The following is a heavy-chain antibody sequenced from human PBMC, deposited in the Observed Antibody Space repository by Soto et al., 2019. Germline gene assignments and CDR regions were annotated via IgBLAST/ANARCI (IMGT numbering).Heavy chain of an antibody. CDR2: ISATGTIT. J-gene: IGHJ5*01. CDR1: GFTFSTYA. V-gene: IGHV3-23*01. Sequence: EVRLLESGGALIQPGGSLRLSCAASGFTFSTYAMNWVRQAPGKGLEWVSGISATGTITYYPDSVKGRFTISRDNSKNTLYLQINSVSPDDTAIYYCAREIGAPRGWFDSWGQGTLVTVSS. CDR3: AREIGAPRGWFDS.